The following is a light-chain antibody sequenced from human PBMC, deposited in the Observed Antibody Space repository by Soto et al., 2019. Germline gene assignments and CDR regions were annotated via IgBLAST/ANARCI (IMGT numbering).Light chain of an antibody. CDR2: EAS. CDR3: HQTYSPPDT. Sequence: DIRMIQSPSSLSASVGDRVTITCRASQSIDTHLNWYQQHPGKAPNALIYEASNLQSGVPSRFSGSGSGTDFTLTISGLQPDDSATYYCHQTYSPPDTFGQGTKVDIK. J-gene: IGKJ1*01. CDR1: QSIDTH. V-gene: IGKV1-39*01.